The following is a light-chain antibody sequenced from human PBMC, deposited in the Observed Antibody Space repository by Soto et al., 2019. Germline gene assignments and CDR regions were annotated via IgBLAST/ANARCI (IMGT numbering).Light chain of an antibody. Sequence: DHHLTPSPSFLSASVGDRVTNTCRPSQAVPNNMAWYQQKPGKAPKLLIYAASTLQSGVPSRFSGSGSGTEFSLTISSLQPDDFATYYCQQYNTYSFGQGTKGDI. CDR1: QAVPNN. J-gene: IGKJ1*01. CDR2: AAS. V-gene: IGKV1-9*01. CDR3: QQYNTYS.